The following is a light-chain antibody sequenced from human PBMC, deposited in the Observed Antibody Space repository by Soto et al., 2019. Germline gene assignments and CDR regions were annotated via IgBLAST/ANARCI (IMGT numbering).Light chain of an antibody. J-gene: IGKJ4*01. Sequence: DIQLTQSPSTLSASVGDRVTITCRASQSISSWLAWYQQKPGKAPKLLVYQASSLESGVPSRFSGSGSATEFTLTITTLQPDDFATYYCQQYEAYPLTFGGGTKVEI. CDR1: QSISSW. CDR2: QAS. CDR3: QQYEAYPLT. V-gene: IGKV1-5*03.